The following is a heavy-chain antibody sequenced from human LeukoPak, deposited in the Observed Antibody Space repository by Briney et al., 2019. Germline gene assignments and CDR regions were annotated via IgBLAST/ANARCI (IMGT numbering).Heavy chain of an antibody. V-gene: IGHV3-30*02. CDR2: IRYDGSNK. CDR1: GFTFSSYG. D-gene: IGHD5-18*01. J-gene: IGHJ6*03. CDR3: ARDAYIYETIDV. Sequence: SGGSLRLSCAASGFTFSSYGMRWVRQAPGKGLEWVAFIRYDGSNKYYADSVKGRFTISRGNAKNTLYLQMNSLRAEDTAVYYCARDAYIYETIDVWGRGTTVTVSS.